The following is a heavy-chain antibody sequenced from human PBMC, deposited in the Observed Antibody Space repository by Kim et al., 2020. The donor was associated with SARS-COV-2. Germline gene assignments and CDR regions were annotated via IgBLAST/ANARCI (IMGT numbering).Heavy chain of an antibody. CDR2: IYYSGST. J-gene: IGHJ3*02. V-gene: IGHV4-61*01. CDR3: ARVERGGSYYLVAFDI. Sequence: SETLSLTCTVSGGSVSSGSYYWSWIRQPPGKGLEWIGYIYYSGSTNYNPSLKSRVTISVDTSKNQFSLKLSSVTAADTAVYYCARVERGGSYYLVAFDIWGQGTMVTVSS. D-gene: IGHD1-26*01. CDR1: GGSVSSGSYY.